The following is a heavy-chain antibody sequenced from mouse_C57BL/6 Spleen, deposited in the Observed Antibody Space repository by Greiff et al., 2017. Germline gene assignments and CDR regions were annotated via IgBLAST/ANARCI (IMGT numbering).Heavy chain of an antibody. V-gene: IGHV5-17*01. CDR1: GFTFSDYG. D-gene: IGHD1-1*01. Sequence: EVKLMESGGGLVKPGGSLKLSCAASGFTFSDYGMHWVRQAPEKGLEWVAYISSGSSTIYYADTVKGRFTISRDNAKNTLFLQMTSLRSEDTAMYYCARTITTVVADYWGQGTTLTASS. CDR2: ISSGSSTI. J-gene: IGHJ2*01. CDR3: ARTITTVVADY.